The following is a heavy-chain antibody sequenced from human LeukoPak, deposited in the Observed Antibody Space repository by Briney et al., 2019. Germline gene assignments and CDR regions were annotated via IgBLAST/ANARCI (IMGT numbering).Heavy chain of an antibody. CDR3: ARDLRYNGFDP. V-gene: IGHV1-46*01. CDR2: INPSGGST. Sequence: ASVKGSCKASGYTFTSNSMHWVRQAPGQGLEWRGIINPSGGSTSYAQRFQGRVTMTRDTSTSTVYMTMSSLRSEDTAVYYCARDLRYNGFDPWGQGTLVTVSS. J-gene: IGHJ5*02. CDR1: GYTFTSNS. D-gene: IGHD1-1*01.